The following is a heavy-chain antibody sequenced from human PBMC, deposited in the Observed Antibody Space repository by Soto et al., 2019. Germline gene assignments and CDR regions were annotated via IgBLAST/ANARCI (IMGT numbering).Heavy chain of an antibody. CDR3: ARDLSSCSSARCYSFYYGMDL. J-gene: IGHJ6*02. CDR2: INSDGSRT. CDR1: GFNFSRFW. D-gene: IGHD2-2*01. Sequence: GGSLRLSCTASGFNFSRFWTHWVRQVPGRGLVWVSHINSDGSRTSYADSVKGRFTISRDNAKNTLYLQMNSLRAEDTAVYYCARDLSSCSSARCYSFYYGMDLWGQGTTVTVSS. V-gene: IGHV3-74*01.